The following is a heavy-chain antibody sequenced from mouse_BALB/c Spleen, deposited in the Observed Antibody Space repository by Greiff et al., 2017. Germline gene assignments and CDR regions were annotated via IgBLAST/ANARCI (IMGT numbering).Heavy chain of an antibody. CDR1: GYTFSSYW. CDR3: ERGQVGALWFDY. V-gene: IGHV1-9*01. CDR2: ILPGSGST. J-gene: IGHJ3*01. D-gene: IGHD3-2*01. Sequence: QVQLKESGAELMKPGASVKISCKATGYTFSSYWIEWVKQRPGHGLEWIGEILPGSGSTKYNEKFKGKATFTADTSSNTAYMQLSSLTSEDSAFCYCERGQVGALWFDYWGQGTLVTVSA.